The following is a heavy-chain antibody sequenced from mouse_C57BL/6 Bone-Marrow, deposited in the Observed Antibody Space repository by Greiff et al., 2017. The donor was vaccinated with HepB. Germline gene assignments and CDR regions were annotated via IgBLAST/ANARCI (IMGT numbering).Heavy chain of an antibody. CDR3: VRHESSYDYEDYYAMDY. CDR2: IRSKSNNYAT. J-gene: IGHJ4*01. Sequence: EVQLVESGGGLVQPKGSLKLSCAASGFSFNTYAMNWVRQAPGKGSEWVARIRSKSNNYATYYADSVKDRFTISRDDSESMLYLQMNNLKTEDTAMYYCVRHESSYDYEDYYAMDYWGQGTSVTVSS. CDR1: GFSFNTYA. V-gene: IGHV10-1*01. D-gene: IGHD2-4*01.